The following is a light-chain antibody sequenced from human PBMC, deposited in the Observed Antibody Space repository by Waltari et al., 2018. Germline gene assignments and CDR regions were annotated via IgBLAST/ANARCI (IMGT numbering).Light chain of an antibody. V-gene: IGKV1-5*03. CDR3: QQYNGYWT. J-gene: IGKJ1*01. CDR2: KAS. CDR1: QSISSW. Sequence: VTITCRASQSISSWLAWYQQKPATAPKLLIYKASTLESGVPSRFSGSGSGTEFTLTINSLQPDDFATYYCQQYNGYWTFGQGTKVEIK.